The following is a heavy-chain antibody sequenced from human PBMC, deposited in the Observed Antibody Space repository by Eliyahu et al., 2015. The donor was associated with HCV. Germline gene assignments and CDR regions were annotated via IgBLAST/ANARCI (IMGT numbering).Heavy chain of an antibody. CDR2: IDWDDEK. CDR3: ARNLVGDTSDFGY. D-gene: IGHD1-26*01. J-gene: IGHJ4*02. Sequence: QVTMKESGPALVKPTQTLTLTCTFSGFSLSTSGMRVSWIRQPPGKALEWLARIDWDDEKFYSTSLKTRLTISKDTSKNQVVLRMTNMDPVDTATYYCARNLVGDTSDFGYWGQGTLVTVPS. CDR1: GFSLSTSGMR. V-gene: IGHV2-70*04.